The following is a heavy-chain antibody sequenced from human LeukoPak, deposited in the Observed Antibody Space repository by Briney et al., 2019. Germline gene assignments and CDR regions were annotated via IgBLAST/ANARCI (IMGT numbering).Heavy chain of an antibody. Sequence: QPGGSLRLSCAASRFAFNTYWMHWVRQAPGAGLVWVSRINGDGSSTSYADFVKGRFTISRDNAKNTLYLQMNSLRAEETAIYYCARDKGYSIDQWGQGTLVTVSS. D-gene: IGHD5-18*01. CDR2: INGDGSST. V-gene: IGHV3-74*01. CDR1: RFAFNTYW. J-gene: IGHJ5*02. CDR3: ARDKGYSIDQ.